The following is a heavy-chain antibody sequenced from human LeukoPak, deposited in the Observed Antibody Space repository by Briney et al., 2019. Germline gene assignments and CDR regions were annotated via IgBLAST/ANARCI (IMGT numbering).Heavy chain of an antibody. J-gene: IGHJ3*02. D-gene: IGHD6-13*01. CDR1: GYSFTTYW. V-gene: IGHV5-51*01. CDR3: ARLSKQPDAFDI. Sequence: GESLKISCKGSGYSFTTYWIAWVRQMPGEGLEWMGIIYPGDSETRYSPSFQGQVTISADKSISTAYLQWSSLKASDTAMYYCARLSKQPDAFDIWGQGTMVTVSS. CDR2: IYPGDSET.